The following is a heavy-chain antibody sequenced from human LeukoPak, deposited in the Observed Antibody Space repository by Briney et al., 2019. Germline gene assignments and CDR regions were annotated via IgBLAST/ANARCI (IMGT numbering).Heavy chain of an antibody. V-gene: IGHV3-74*01. CDR1: GFTFNNYW. Sequence: GGSLRLSCAASGFTFNNYWMHWVRQAPGKGLVWVSRINGDGSSTNYADSVKGRFTISRDNAKNTLNLQMNSLRAEDAAVYYCTRGGYTLTTIDYWGQGTLATVSS. CDR2: INGDGSST. J-gene: IGHJ4*02. D-gene: IGHD3-16*02. CDR3: TRGGYTLTTIDY.